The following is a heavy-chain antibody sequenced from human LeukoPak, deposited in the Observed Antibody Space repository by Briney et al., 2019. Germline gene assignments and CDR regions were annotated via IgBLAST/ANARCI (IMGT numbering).Heavy chain of an antibody. CDR2: ISGSGGST. J-gene: IGHJ4*02. CDR1: GFTFSSYG. Sequence: GRSLRLSCAASGFTFSSYGMHWVRQAPGKGLEWVSAISGSGGSTYYADSVKGRFTISRDNSKNTLYLQMDSLRAEDTAVYYCAKDKVPRSYWGQGTLVTVSS. CDR3: AKDKVPRSY. V-gene: IGHV3-23*01. D-gene: IGHD3-10*01.